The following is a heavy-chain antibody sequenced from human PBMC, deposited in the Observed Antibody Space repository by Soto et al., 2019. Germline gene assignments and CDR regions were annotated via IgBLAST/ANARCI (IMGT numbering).Heavy chain of an antibody. CDR1: GGTFSSYA. Sequence: QVQLVQSGAEVKKPGSSVKVSCKASGGTFSSYAISWVRQAPGQGLEWMGGIIPIFGTANYAQKFQGRVTITADESTSTAYMELSSLRSGDTAVYYCASHCGGDCYTAYYYYYGMDVWGQGTTVTVSS. V-gene: IGHV1-69*12. D-gene: IGHD2-21*02. CDR3: ASHCGGDCYTAYYYYYGMDV. CDR2: IIPIFGTA. J-gene: IGHJ6*02.